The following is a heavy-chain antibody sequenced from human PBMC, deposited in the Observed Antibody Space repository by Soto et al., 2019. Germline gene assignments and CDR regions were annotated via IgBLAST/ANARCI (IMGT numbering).Heavy chain of an antibody. CDR2: ISTSSTAT. CDR3: ARESLQFYDSDGIHAS. Sequence: GGSLRLSCAASGFTFSHYSLHCVRQAPWKGLEWISYISTSSTATYYADSVKGRFTVSRDNGNKLLFLQMNSLTNEDTAVYYRARESLQFYDSDGIHASWGQGTLVTLS. D-gene: IGHD3-22*01. J-gene: IGHJ4*02. CDR1: GFTFSHYS. V-gene: IGHV3-48*02.